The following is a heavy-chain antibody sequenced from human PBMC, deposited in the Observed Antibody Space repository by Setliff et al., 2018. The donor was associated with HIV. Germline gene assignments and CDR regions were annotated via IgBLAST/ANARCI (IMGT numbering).Heavy chain of an antibody. D-gene: IGHD3-10*01. CDR3: AGSHSAFITTDGTVGLFFKS. V-gene: IGHV4-59*10. Sequence: PSETLSLTCAVYGGSFSGYYWNWIRQPAGKGLEWIGHIDISGSIEYSPSLRSRVTMSVEMSKNQISLRLSSVTAADTAVYYCAGSHSAFITTDGTVGLFFKSWGQGTLVTVSS. CDR1: GGSFSGYY. CDR2: IDISGSI. J-gene: IGHJ4*02.